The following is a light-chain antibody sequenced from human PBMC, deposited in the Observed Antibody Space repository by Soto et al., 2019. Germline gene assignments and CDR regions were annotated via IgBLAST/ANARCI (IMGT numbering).Light chain of an antibody. CDR1: SSNIGAGYD. CDR3: QSSDSSMSRSYV. J-gene: IGLJ1*01. Sequence: QSVLTQPPSVSGAPGQRVTISCTGSSSNIGAGYDVHWYQQLPGAAPKLLIYANNNRPSGVPDRFSGSKSDTSASLAITGVPAEDDADYYCQSSDSSMSRSYVFGTGTKLTVL. V-gene: IGLV1-40*01. CDR2: ANN.